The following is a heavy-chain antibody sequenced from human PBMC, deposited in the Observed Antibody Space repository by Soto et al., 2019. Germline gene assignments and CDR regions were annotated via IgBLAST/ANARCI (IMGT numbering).Heavy chain of an antibody. D-gene: IGHD3-9*01. CDR1: GYTFTSYD. Sequence: ASVKVSCKASGYTFTSYDINWVLQAPGQGLEWMGWINPNSGGTNYAQKFQGWVTMTRGTSISTAYMELSRLRSDDTAVYYCARGLRYFDWLNYYYYGMDVWGQGTTVTVSS. CDR2: INPNSGGT. J-gene: IGHJ6*02. CDR3: ARGLRYFDWLNYYYYGMDV. V-gene: IGHV1-2*04.